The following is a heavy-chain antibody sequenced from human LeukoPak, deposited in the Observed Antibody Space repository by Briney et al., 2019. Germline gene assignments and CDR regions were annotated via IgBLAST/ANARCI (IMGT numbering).Heavy chain of an antibody. CDR1: GYSFTSYW. CDR3: ARLGMYYYDSSGYYY. D-gene: IGHD3-22*01. V-gene: IGHV5-51*01. Sequence: GESLTISCMGSGYSFTSYWICWVRQMPGKGLEWMGIIYPGDSDTRYSPSFQGQVTISADKSISTAYLQWSSLKASDTAMYYCARLGMYYYDSSGYYYWGQGTLVNVSS. CDR2: IYPGDSDT. J-gene: IGHJ4*02.